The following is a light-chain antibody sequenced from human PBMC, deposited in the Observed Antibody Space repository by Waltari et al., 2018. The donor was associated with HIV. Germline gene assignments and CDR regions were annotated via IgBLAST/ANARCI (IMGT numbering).Light chain of an antibody. CDR1: QSVSTY. J-gene: IGKJ4*01. CDR3: QQRSDWPRST. V-gene: IGKV3-11*01. CDR2: DAS. Sequence: EIVLTQSPATPSLSPGERATLSCRASQSVSTYLAWYQQRPGQAPRLLIYDASSRATGIPARFSGSGSGTDFTLTISSLEPADFAVYYCQQRSDWPRSTFGGGTKVEIK.